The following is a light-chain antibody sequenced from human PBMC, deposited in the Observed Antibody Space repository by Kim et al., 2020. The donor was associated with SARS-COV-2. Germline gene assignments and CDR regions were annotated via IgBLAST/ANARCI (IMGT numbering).Light chain of an antibody. CDR1: QSVSSNY. CDR2: GAS. V-gene: IGKV3-20*01. J-gene: IGKJ1*01. CDR3: QQYSSSPAT. Sequence: EIVLTQSPGTLSLSPGERATLSCRASQSVSSNYLAWYQQKPGQAPRLLIYGASSRATVIPDRFSGSGSGTDFTLTITRLEPEDFAVYYCQQYSSSPATFGQGTKLEI.